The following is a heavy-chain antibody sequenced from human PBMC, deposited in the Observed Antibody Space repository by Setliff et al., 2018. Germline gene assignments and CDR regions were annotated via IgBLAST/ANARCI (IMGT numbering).Heavy chain of an antibody. J-gene: IGHJ4*02. CDR1: GGSFSGYY. CDR2: INHSGST. D-gene: IGHD2-15*01. CDR3: ASERESASRQTYFDS. V-gene: IGHV4-34*01. Sequence: SETLSLTCAVYGGSFSGYYWSWIRQPPGKGLEWIGEINHSGSTNYNPSLKSRVTILSETSKKQFSLILSSVTAADTAVYYCASERESASRQTYFDSWGQGTLVTVSS.